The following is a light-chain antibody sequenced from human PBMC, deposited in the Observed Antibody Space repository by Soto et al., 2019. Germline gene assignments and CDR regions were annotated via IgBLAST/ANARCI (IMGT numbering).Light chain of an antibody. V-gene: IGLV4-69*01. J-gene: IGLJ2*01. CDR2: LNSDGSH. CDR3: QTWGTGIHQVV. Sequence: QTVVTQSPSASASLGASVKLTCTLSSGHSNYAIAWHQQQPEKGPRYLMKLNSDGSHSKGDGIPDRFSGSSSGAERYLAISSLQSEDEADYYCQTWGTGIHQVVFAGGTKLTVL. CDR1: SGHSNYA.